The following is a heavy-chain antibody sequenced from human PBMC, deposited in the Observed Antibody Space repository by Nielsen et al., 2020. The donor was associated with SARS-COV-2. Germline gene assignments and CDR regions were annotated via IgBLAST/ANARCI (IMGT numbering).Heavy chain of an antibody. V-gene: IGHV3-30*03. D-gene: IGHD5-24*01. CDR3: ARDGDGYNHYFDY. J-gene: IGHJ4*01. Sequence: GESLKISCAASGFTFSSYGMHWVRQAPGKGLEWVAVISYDGSNKYYADSVKGRFTISRDNSKNTLYLQMNSLRAEDTAVYYCARDGDGYNHYFDYWGQGTLVTVSS. CDR1: GFTFSSYG. CDR2: ISYDGSNK.